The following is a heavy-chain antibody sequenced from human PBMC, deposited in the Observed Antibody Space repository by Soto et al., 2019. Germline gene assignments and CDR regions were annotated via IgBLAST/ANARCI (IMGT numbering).Heavy chain of an antibody. D-gene: IGHD1-1*01. CDR2: ISAHNGNT. J-gene: IGHJ4*02. V-gene: IGHV1-18*01. Sequence: QVHLVQSGAEVKKPGASVKVSCKASGYTFTSYGITWVRQAPGQGLEWMGWISAHNGNTDYAQKLQGRVIVTRDTSTGTAYMERRRLISDDTAVSYCARGRYGDYWGQGALVTVSS. CDR1: GYTFTSYG. CDR3: ARGRYGDY.